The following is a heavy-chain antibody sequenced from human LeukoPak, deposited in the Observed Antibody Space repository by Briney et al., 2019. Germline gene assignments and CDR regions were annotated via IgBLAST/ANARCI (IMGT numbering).Heavy chain of an antibody. CDR1: GFTFSSYW. Sequence: PGGSLRLSCAASGFTFSSYWMHWVRQAPGKGLEWVSRINEHGTTITYADSVKGRFTISRDGSKNTLHLQMGSLRPDDMAVYYCARGGTYTSSSLNSWGQGTLVTVSS. CDR2: INEHGTTI. J-gene: IGHJ4*02. V-gene: IGHV3-74*01. CDR3: ARGGTYTSSSLNS. D-gene: IGHD1-26*01.